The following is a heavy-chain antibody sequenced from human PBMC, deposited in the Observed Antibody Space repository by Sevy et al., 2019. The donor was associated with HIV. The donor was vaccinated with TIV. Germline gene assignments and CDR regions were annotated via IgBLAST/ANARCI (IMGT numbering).Heavy chain of an antibody. D-gene: IGHD6-13*01. V-gene: IGHV3-30*04. CDR1: GFTFSSYA. J-gene: IGHJ4*02. CDR3: ARGDYSSSWYSSSFDY. CDR2: ISYDGSNK. Sequence: GGSLRLSCAASGFTFSSYAMHWVRQAPGKGLEWVAVISYDGSNKYYADSVKGRFTISRDNSKNTLYLQMNSLRAEDMAVYYCARGDYSSSWYSSSFDYWGQGTLVTVSS.